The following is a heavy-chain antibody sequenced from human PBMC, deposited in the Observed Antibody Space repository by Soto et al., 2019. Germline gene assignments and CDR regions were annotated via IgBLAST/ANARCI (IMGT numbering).Heavy chain of an antibody. CDR1: GGSFSGYY. J-gene: IGHJ3*02. CDR2: INHSGST. D-gene: IGHD5-12*01. Sequence: SETLSLTCAVYGGSFSGYYWSWIRQPPGKGLEWIGEINHSGSTNYNPSLKSRVTISVDTSKNQFSLKLSSVTAADTAVYYCERDPDIVATSDAFDIWGQGTMVTVSS. CDR3: ERDPDIVATSDAFDI. V-gene: IGHV4-34*01.